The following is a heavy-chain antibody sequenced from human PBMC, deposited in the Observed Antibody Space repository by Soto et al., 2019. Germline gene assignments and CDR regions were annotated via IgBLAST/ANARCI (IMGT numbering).Heavy chain of an antibody. J-gene: IGHJ4*02. Sequence: PGGSLRLSCVASGFTFSSYALNWVRQAPGRGLEWVSAISGSGGTTYYADSGKGRFTISRYNSKTTLFLQMNSLRAEDAAIYYWAKSQKVISTSFDYWGQGSLVTVSS. D-gene: IGHD3-22*01. CDR1: GFTFSSYA. CDR3: AKSQKVISTSFDY. CDR2: ISGSGGTT. V-gene: IGHV3-23*01.